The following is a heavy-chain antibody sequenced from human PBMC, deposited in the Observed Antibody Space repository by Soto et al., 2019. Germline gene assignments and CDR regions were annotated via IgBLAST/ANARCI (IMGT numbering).Heavy chain of an antibody. CDR3: ATIFGVGGDY. Sequence: LXLTFTVSGGSISGGEYCWSWIRQPPGKGLESIGYIYYNGNAYYSPSLKSRVTMSVDTSKNQFSLKLSSVTATGTAVYYCATIFGVGGDYWGQGTLVTVSS. CDR1: GGSISGGEYC. V-gene: IGHV4-30-4*01. CDR2: IYYNGNA. D-gene: IGHD3-3*01. J-gene: IGHJ4*02.